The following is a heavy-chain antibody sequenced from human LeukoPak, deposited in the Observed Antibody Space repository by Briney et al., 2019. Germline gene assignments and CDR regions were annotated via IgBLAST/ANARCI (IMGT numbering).Heavy chain of an antibody. D-gene: IGHD2-2*01. J-gene: IGHJ5*02. CDR2: IYYSGSA. CDR1: GGSISSYY. CDR3: ARVGVLYPVRAGGWFDP. V-gene: IGHV4-59*01. Sequence: SETLSLTCTVSGGSISSYYWSWIRQPPGKGLEWIGYIYYSGSANYNPSLKSRVTISVDTSKNQFSQKLSSVTAADTAVYYCARVGVLYPVRAGGWFDPWGQGTLVTVSS.